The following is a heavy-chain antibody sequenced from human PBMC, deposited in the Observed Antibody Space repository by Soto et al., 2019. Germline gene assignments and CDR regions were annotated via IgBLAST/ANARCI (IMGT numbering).Heavy chain of an antibody. CDR1: GDSVSSNSAA. Sequence: SQTLSLTCAISGDSVSSNSAAWNWIRQSPSRGLEWLGRTYYRSKWYNDYAVSVKSRITINPDTSKNQFSLQLNSVTPEDTAVYYCAREGPITIFGVVIIQMGRWFDPWGQGTLVTVSS. J-gene: IGHJ5*02. CDR2: TYYRSKWYN. D-gene: IGHD3-3*01. V-gene: IGHV6-1*01. CDR3: AREGPITIFGVVIIQMGRWFDP.